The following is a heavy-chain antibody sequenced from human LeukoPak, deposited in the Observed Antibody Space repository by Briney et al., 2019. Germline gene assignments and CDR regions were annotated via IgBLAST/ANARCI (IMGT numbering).Heavy chain of an antibody. CDR2: ISYDGSNK. D-gene: IGHD1-26*01. CDR3: AKSYTGSRLGFDY. V-gene: IGHV3-30-3*01. CDR1: GFTFRSYA. J-gene: IGHJ4*02. Sequence: GGSLRLSCAASGFTFRSYAMHWVRQAPGKGLEWVAVISYDGSNKYYADSVKGRFTISRDNSKNTLYLQMNSLRAEDTAVYYCAKSYTGSRLGFDYWGQGTLVTVSS.